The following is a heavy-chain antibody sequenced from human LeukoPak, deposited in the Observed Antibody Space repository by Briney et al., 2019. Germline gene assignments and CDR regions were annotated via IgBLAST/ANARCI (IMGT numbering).Heavy chain of an antibody. CDR2: ISYSGST. CDR1: GGSISGYY. D-gene: IGHD1-1*01. Sequence: SETLSLTCTVSGGSISGYYWSWIRQPPGKGLEWIGYISYSGSTNFNPSLKSRVTISVDTSKNQFSLKLSSVTAADTAVYYCAREGTAGTNLNWFDPWGQGTLVTVSS. CDR3: AREGTAGTNLNWFDP. V-gene: IGHV4-59*01. J-gene: IGHJ5*02.